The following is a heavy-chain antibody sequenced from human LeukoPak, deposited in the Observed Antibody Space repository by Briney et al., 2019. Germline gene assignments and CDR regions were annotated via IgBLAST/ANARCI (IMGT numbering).Heavy chain of an antibody. Sequence: GSLRLSCAASGFTFSSYGMHWVRQAPGKGLEWVSAISGSGASTYYADSVKGRFTISRDNSKNTLYLQMNNLRAEDTAVYYCAKDYGGNPYDYWGQGTLVTVSS. CDR1: GFTFSSYG. CDR3: AKDYGGNPYDY. D-gene: IGHD4-23*01. V-gene: IGHV3-23*01. CDR2: ISGSGAST. J-gene: IGHJ4*02.